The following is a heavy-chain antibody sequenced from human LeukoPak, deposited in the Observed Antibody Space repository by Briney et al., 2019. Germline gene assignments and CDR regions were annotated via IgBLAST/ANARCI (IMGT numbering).Heavy chain of an antibody. Sequence: PEGSLRLSCAASGFTFSSYWMSWVRQAPGKGLEWVANIKQDGSEKYYVDSVKGRFTISRDNAKNSLYLQMNSLRAEDTAVYYCARQNYYDSSGYYYSGFDYWGQGTLVTVSS. V-gene: IGHV3-7*01. J-gene: IGHJ4*02. CDR2: IKQDGSEK. CDR1: GFTFSSYW. CDR3: ARQNYYDSSGYYYSGFDY. D-gene: IGHD3-22*01.